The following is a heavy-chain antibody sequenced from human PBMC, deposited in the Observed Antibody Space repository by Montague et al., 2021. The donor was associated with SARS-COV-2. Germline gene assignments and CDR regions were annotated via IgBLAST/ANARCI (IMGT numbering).Heavy chain of an antibody. CDR3: ARVHYYTGYVDS. Sequence: SLVHTVSGGSMRDYYWSWIRQPPGEGLEWIGYIYYSGSTDYNPSLNSRVTLSLDTSQNQFSLNLRSVTAADTAFYYCARVHYYTGYVDSWGQGTLVSVSS. J-gene: IGHJ4*02. CDR2: IYYSGST. D-gene: IGHD3-22*01. V-gene: IGHV4-59*01. CDR1: GGSMRDYY.